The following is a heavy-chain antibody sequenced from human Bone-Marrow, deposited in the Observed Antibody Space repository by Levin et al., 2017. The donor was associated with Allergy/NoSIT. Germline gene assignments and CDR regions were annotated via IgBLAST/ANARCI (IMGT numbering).Heavy chain of an antibody. CDR1: GYTFTGYY. V-gene: IGHV1-2*02. CDR3: ARGEEGSLYGLGYYYGMDV. CDR2: INPNSGGT. Sequence: ASVKVSCKASGYTFTGYYMHWVRQAPGQGLEWMGWINPNSGGTNYAQKFQGRVTMTRDTSISTAYMELSRLRSDDTAVYYCARGEEGSLYGLGYYYGMDVWGQGTTVTVSS. D-gene: IGHD2-8*01. J-gene: IGHJ6*02.